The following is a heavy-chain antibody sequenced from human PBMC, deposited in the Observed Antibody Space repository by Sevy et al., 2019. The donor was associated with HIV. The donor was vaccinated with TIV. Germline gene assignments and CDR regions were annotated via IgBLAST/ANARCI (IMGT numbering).Heavy chain of an antibody. CDR2: TYYRSKWYN. CDR1: GDSVSSNSAA. Sequence: SQTLSLTCAISGDSVSSNSAAWNWIRQSPSRGLEWLGRTYYRSKWYNDYAVSVKSRITINPDTSKNQFSLQLNSVTPEETAVYYCARDPGYFDWLLSFNDAFDIWGQGTMVTVSS. V-gene: IGHV6-1*01. CDR3: ARDPGYFDWLLSFNDAFDI. D-gene: IGHD3-9*01. J-gene: IGHJ3*02.